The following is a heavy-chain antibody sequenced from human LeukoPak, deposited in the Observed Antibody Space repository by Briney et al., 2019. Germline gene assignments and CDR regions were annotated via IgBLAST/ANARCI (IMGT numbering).Heavy chain of an antibody. Sequence: PSETLSLTCAVYGGSFSGYYWSWIRQPPGKGLEWIGEINHSGSTNYNPSLKSRVTISVDTSKNQFSLKPSSVTAANTAVYYCARGHVAAAPDYWGQGTLVTVSS. V-gene: IGHV4-34*01. CDR2: INHSGST. CDR3: ARGHVAAAPDY. D-gene: IGHD6-13*01. J-gene: IGHJ4*02. CDR1: GGSFSGYY.